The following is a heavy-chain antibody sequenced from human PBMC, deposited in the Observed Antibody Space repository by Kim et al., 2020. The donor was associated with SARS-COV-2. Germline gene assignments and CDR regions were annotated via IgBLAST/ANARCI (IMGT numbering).Heavy chain of an antibody. V-gene: IGHV4-59*01. D-gene: IGHD3-22*01. Sequence: SETLSLTCTVSGGSISSYYWSWIRQPPGKGLEWIGYIYYSGSTNYNPSLKSRVTISVDTSKNQFSLKLSSVTAADTAVYYCAREAYDSSGHRIDAFDIWGQGTMVTVSS. CDR1: GGSISSYY. CDR2: IYYSGST. J-gene: IGHJ3*02. CDR3: AREAYDSSGHRIDAFDI.